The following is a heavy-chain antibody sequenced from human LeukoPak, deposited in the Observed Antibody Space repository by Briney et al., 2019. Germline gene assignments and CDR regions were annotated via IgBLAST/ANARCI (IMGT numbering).Heavy chain of an antibody. Sequence: SETLSLTCTVSGGSTSSYYWSWIRQPPGKGLEWIGYIYYSGSTNYNPSLKGRVTISVDTSKNQFSLKLSSVTAADTAVYYCARDGITGTTPFDYWGQGTLVTVSS. J-gene: IGHJ4*02. CDR3: ARDGITGTTPFDY. V-gene: IGHV4-59*01. CDR1: GGSTSSYY. D-gene: IGHD1-7*01. CDR2: IYYSGST.